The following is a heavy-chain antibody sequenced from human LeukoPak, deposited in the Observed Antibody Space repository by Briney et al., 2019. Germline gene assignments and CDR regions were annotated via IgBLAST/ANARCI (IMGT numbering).Heavy chain of an antibody. Sequence: PGGSLRLSCAASGFTFSSYWMSWVRQAPGKGLEWVANIKQDGSEKYYVDSVKGRFTISRDNSKNTLYLQMNSLRAEDTAVYYCANHKTVDFWSGLGYYYYYMDVWGKGTTVTVSS. V-gene: IGHV3-7*01. CDR2: IKQDGSEK. CDR3: ANHKTVDFWSGLGYYYYYMDV. CDR1: GFTFSSYW. J-gene: IGHJ6*03. D-gene: IGHD3-3*01.